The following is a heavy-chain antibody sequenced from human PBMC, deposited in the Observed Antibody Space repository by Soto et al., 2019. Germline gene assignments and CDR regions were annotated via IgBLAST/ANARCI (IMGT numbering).Heavy chain of an antibody. Sequence: SGPTLVNPTETLTLTCAVSGFSLSNARMGVSWIRQPPGKALEWLSHIFSNDEKSYSTSLKSRLTISKDTSKSQVVLTMTNMDPVDTATYYCARTLAALYYDIPEPKVYYYGMDVWGQGTTVTVSS. J-gene: IGHJ6*02. CDR1: GFSLSNARMG. CDR3: ARTLAALYYDIPEPKVYYYGMDV. D-gene: IGHD3-9*01. V-gene: IGHV2-26*01. CDR2: IFSNDEK.